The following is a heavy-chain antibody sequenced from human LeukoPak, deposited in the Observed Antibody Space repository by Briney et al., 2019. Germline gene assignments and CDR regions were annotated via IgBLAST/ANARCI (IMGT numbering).Heavy chain of an antibody. CDR1: GYTFTSYG. CDR2: ISAYNGNT. Sequence: GASVKVSCKASGYTFTSYGISWVRQAPGQGLEWMGWISAYNGNTNYAQKLQGRVTMTTDTSTSTAYMEPRSLRSDDTAVYYCARVGLTGSGWYSATYSDYWGQGTLVTVSS. D-gene: IGHD6-19*01. CDR3: ARVGLTGSGWYSATYSDY. V-gene: IGHV1-18*01. J-gene: IGHJ4*02.